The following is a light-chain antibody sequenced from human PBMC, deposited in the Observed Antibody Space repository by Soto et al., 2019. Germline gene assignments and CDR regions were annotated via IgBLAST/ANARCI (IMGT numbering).Light chain of an antibody. CDR3: QQYNSWPRT. Sequence: EIVMTQSPATLSVSPGERATLSCRASQSISSNLAWYQQKPGQAPRLLIYGASTRATGIPASSSGSGSGTEFTLTISSLQSEDFAVYYCQQYNSWPRTFGQGTKV. CDR1: QSISSN. CDR2: GAS. V-gene: IGKV3-15*01. J-gene: IGKJ1*01.